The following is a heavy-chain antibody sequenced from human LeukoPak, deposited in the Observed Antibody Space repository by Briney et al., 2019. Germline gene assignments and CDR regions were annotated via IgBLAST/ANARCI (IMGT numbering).Heavy chain of an antibody. CDR3: ARGDDILTGYLPFDY. CDR2: ISSSGSTI. CDR1: GFTFSSYE. D-gene: IGHD3-9*01. Sequence: GGSLRLSCAASGFTFSSYEMNWVRQAPGKGLEWVSYISSSGSTIYYADSVKGRFTISRDNAKNSLYLQMNSLRAEDTAVYYCARGDDILTGYLPFDYWGQGTLVTVSS. J-gene: IGHJ4*02. V-gene: IGHV3-48*03.